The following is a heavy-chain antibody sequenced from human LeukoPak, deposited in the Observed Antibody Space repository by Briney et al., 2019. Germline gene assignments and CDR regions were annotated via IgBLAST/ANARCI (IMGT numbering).Heavy chain of an antibody. J-gene: IGHJ4*02. D-gene: IGHD3-10*01. V-gene: IGHV3-11*04. CDR2: ISSSGSTI. CDR3: AGHDYYGSGSYPLSFDY. Sequence: GGALRLSCAASGFTFSDYYMSWIRQAPGRGLEWGSYISSSGSTIYYTDSVKGRFTISRDNAKNSLYLQMHSLGAEDTAVYYCAGHDYYGSGSYPLSFDYWGQGTLVTVPS. CDR1: GFTFSDYY.